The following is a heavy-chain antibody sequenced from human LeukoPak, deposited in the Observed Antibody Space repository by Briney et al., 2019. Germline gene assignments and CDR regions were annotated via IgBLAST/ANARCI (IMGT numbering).Heavy chain of an antibody. CDR1: GFIFTTCA. CDR3: TKDTYFYGSATYSSDF. D-gene: IGHD3-10*01. CDR2: TSGSGETT. J-gene: IGHJ4*01. Sequence: PGGSLRLSCSASGFIFTTCAMSWVRQAPGKGLEWVSSTSGSGETTYYLASVKGRFTISRDNSNNAVFLQMTGLTVEDTAVYFCTKDTYFYGSATYSSDFWGPGTLVTVFS. V-gene: IGHV3-23*01.